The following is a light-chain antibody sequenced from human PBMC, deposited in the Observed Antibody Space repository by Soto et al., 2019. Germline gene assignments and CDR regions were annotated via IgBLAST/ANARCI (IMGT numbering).Light chain of an antibody. CDR1: SSDIGGYNY. CDR3: ASYAVSSVV. J-gene: IGLJ2*01. Sequence: QSALTQPPSASGSPGKSVTISCTGTSSDIGGYNYISWYQQHPGKAPKLMIYEVSKRPSGVPDRFSASKSGNTASLTVSGLQAEDEADYYCASYAVSSVVFGGGTKLTVL. CDR2: EVS. V-gene: IGLV2-8*01.